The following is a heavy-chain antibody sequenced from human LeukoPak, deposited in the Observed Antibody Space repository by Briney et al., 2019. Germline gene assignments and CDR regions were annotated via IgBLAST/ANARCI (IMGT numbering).Heavy chain of an antibody. CDR3: ARSVYGYYGSGSYYNVPSTFDY. CDR1: GFTFSDYY. V-gene: IGHV3-11*01. Sequence: GGSLRLSCAASGFTFSDYYMSWIRQAPGKGLEWVSYISSSGSTIYYADSVKGRFTISRDNAKNSLYLQMNSLRAEDTAVYYCARSVYGYYGSGSYYNVPSTFDYWGQGTLVTVSS. J-gene: IGHJ4*02. CDR2: ISSSGSTI. D-gene: IGHD3-10*01.